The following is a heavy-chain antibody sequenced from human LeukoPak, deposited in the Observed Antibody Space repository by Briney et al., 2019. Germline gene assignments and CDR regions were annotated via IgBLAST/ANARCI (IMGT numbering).Heavy chain of an antibody. Sequence: SETLSLTCAVYGGSFSGYYWSWIRPPPGKGLEWIGEINHSGSTNYNPSLKSRVTISVDTSKNQFSLKLSSVTAADTAVYYCAREAGYFDYWGQGTLVTVSS. J-gene: IGHJ4*02. CDR2: INHSGST. CDR1: GGSFSGYY. CDR3: AREAGYFDY. V-gene: IGHV4-34*01. D-gene: IGHD6-19*01.